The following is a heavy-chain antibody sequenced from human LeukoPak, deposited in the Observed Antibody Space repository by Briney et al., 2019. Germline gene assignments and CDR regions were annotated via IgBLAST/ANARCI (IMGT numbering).Heavy chain of an antibody. J-gene: IGHJ4*02. D-gene: IGHD5-12*01. CDR2: ISSDGNSK. CDR1: GFTFSSYS. Sequence: GGSLRLSCAASGFTFSSYSIHWVRQAPGKGLEWVAVISSDGNSKNFALSVKGRFAISRDNSKNTLFLQMNNLRSEDTALYYCVSPTADYPFLYYFDSWGQGTLVTVSS. V-gene: IGHV3-30-3*02. CDR3: VSPTADYPFLYYFDS.